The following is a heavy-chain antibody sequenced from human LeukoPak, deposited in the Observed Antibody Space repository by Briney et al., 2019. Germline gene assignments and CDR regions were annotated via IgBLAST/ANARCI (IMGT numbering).Heavy chain of an antibody. CDR2: ISWNSGSI. Sequence: PGGSLRLSCAASGFTFDDYAMHRVRQAPGKGLEWVSGISWNSGSIGYADSVKGRFTISRDNAKNSLYLQMNSLRAEDMALYYCAKGRYYYDSSGYDYWGQGTLVTVSS. J-gene: IGHJ4*02. D-gene: IGHD3-22*01. CDR1: GFTFDDYA. CDR3: AKGRYYYDSSGYDY. V-gene: IGHV3-9*03.